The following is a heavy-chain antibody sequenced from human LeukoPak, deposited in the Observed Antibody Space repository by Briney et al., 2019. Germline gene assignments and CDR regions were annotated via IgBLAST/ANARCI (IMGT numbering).Heavy chain of an antibody. V-gene: IGHV3-53*01. CDR3: ASHSSSWYGFDY. Sequence: GGSLRLSCAASGFTVSSNHMSWVRQGPGKGLEWVSVIYSGGSTYYADSVKGRFTISRDNPKNTLYLQMNSLRAEDTAVYYCASHSSSWYGFDYWGQGTLVTVSS. CDR1: GFTVSSNH. J-gene: IGHJ4*02. CDR2: IYSGGST. D-gene: IGHD6-13*01.